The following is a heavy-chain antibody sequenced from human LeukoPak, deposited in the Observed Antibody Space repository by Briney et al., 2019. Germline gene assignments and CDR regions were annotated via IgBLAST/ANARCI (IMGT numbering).Heavy chain of an antibody. D-gene: IGHD1-1*01. CDR3: ARMNAPVATFDY. V-gene: IGHV4-38-2*02. CDR2: ISHSGNT. CDR1: GYSISSTYY. J-gene: IGHJ4*02. Sequence: SETLSLTCTVSGYSISSTYYGAWIRQPPGKGLEWIATISHSGNTYYTPSLESRLTISLDTSKNHFSLRLSSVTAADTAVYYCARMNAPVATFDYWGLGTLVAVFS.